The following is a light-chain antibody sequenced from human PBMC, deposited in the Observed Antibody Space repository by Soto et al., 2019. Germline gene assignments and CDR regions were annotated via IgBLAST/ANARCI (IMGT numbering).Light chain of an antibody. CDR3: QQYGSSPRT. Sequence: EIVLTHSPGTLSLSPGERATLSCRASQSVSSSYLAWYQQKPGQAPRLLIYGASSRATGIPDRFGGSGSGTDFTLTISRLEPEDFAVYYCQQYGSSPRTFGQGTKV. CDR1: QSVSSSY. J-gene: IGKJ1*01. V-gene: IGKV3-20*01. CDR2: GAS.